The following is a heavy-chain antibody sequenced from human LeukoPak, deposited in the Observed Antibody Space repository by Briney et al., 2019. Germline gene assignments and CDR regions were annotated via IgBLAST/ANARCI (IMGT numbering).Heavy chain of an antibody. Sequence: PSETLSLTCTVSGGSISSYYWGWIRQPAGKGLEWIGRIYTTGSTNYNPSLKSRVTMSVDTSKNQFSLKLNSVTAADTAVYYCARQYSPSSDYYYYMDVWGKGTTVTVSS. CDR1: GGSISSYY. J-gene: IGHJ6*03. D-gene: IGHD6-6*01. CDR3: ARQYSPSSDYYYYMDV. V-gene: IGHV4-4*07. CDR2: IYTTGST.